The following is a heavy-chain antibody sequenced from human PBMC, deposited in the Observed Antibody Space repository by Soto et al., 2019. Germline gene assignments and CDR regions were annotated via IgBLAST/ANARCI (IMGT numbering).Heavy chain of an antibody. CDR3: ARLKVYARYYYYYGMDV. J-gene: IGHJ6*02. Sequence: QVQLQESGPGLVKPSGTLSLTCAVSGGSISSSNWWSWVRQPPGKGLEWIGEIYHSGSTNYNPSLKSRVTISVDTSKNQFSLKLSSVTAADTAVYYCARLKVYARYYYYYGMDVWGQGTTVTVSS. D-gene: IGHD2-8*01. CDR1: GGSISSSNW. V-gene: IGHV4-4*02. CDR2: IYHSGST.